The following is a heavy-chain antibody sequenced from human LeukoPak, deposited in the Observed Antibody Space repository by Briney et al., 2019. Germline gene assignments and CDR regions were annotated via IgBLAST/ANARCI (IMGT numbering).Heavy chain of an antibody. D-gene: IGHD3-16*02. CDR3: ARDDYRRATPFDY. J-gene: IGHJ4*02. CDR2: ISAYNGNT. V-gene: IGHV1-18*04. CDR1: GYTFTGYY. Sequence: ASVKVSCKASGYTFTGYYMHWVRQAPGQGLEWMGWISAYNGNTNYAQKLQGRVTMTTDTSTSTAYMELRSLRSDDTAVYYCARDDYRRATPFDYWDQGTLVTVSS.